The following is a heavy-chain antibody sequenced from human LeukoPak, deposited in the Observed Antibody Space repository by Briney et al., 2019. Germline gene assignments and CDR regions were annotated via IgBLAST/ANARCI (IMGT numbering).Heavy chain of an antibody. V-gene: IGHV4-39*01. CDR1: GGSIISSSYF. CDR3: ARVRDGYNSIDY. CDR2: IYYSGRT. D-gene: IGHD5-24*01. J-gene: IGHJ4*02. Sequence: PSETLSLTCTVSGGSIISSSYFWAWIRQPPGKGLEWIGSIYYSGRTYHNSSLESRVAISVDTSKNELSLKVTSVTAADTAVYYCARVRDGYNSIDYWGQGTLVTVSS.